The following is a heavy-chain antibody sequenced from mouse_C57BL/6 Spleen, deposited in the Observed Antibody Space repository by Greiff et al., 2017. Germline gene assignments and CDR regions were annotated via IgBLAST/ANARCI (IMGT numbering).Heavy chain of an antibody. V-gene: IGHV1-61*01. D-gene: IGHD2-5*01. CDR2: IYPSDSET. CDR1: GYTFTSYW. CDR3: ARQYSKGYAMDY. Sequence: QVQLQQPGAELVRPGSSVKLSCKASGYTFTSYWMDWVKQRPGQGLEWIGNIYPSDSETHYNQKFKDKATLTVDKSSSTAYMQLSSLTSEDSAVYYCARQYSKGYAMDYWGQGTSVTVSS. J-gene: IGHJ4*01.